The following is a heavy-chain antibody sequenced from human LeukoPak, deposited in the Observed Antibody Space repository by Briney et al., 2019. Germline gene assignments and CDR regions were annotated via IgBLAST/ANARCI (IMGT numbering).Heavy chain of an antibody. Sequence: GGSLRLSCAASGFTFSSYSMNWVRQAPGKGLEWVSSISSSSTYTYYADSVKGRFTISRDNAKNSLYLQMNSLTAEDTAVHYCVRAYHPGGWFDPWGQGTLVTVSS. D-gene: IGHD2-21*01. CDR2: ISSSSTYT. J-gene: IGHJ5*02. CDR3: VRAYHPGGWFDP. CDR1: GFTFSSYS. V-gene: IGHV3-21*01.